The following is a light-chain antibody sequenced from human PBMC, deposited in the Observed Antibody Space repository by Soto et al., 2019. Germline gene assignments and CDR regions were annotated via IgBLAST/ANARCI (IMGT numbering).Light chain of an antibody. J-gene: IGKJ1*01. Sequence: EIVLTQSPVTLSLSPGERATLSCRASQRVSSYLAWYQQKPGQAPRLLIYDASNRATGIPARFSGSGSGTDFILAISGLGPEDFAVYYFQQRSNWPVTFGQGTRVDIK. CDR2: DAS. V-gene: IGKV3-11*01. CDR1: QRVSSY. CDR3: QQRSNWPVT.